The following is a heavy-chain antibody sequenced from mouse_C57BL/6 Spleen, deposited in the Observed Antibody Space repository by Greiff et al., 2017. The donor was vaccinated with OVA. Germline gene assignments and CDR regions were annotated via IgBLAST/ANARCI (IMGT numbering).Heavy chain of an antibody. J-gene: IGHJ2*01. Sequence: EVKLMESGGGLVQPGGSLKLSCAASGFTFSDYYMYWVRQTPEKRLEWVAYISNGGGSTYYPDTVKGRFTISRDNAKNTLYLQMSRLKSEDTAMYYCARQVYDGYFDYWGQGTTLTVSS. V-gene: IGHV5-12*01. D-gene: IGHD2-3*01. CDR3: ARQVYDGYFDY. CDR2: ISNGGGST. CDR1: GFTFSDYY.